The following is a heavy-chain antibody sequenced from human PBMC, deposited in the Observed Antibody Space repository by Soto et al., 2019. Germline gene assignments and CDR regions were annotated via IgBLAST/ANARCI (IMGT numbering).Heavy chain of an antibody. D-gene: IGHD1-26*01. CDR3: ARGRGSYYVRFGRGWFDP. J-gene: IGHJ5*02. CDR1: GGSISSSSYY. CDR2: IYYSGYT. V-gene: IGHV4-39*07. Sequence: SETLSLTCTVSGGSISSSSYYWGWIRQPPGKGLEWIGSIYYSGYTYYNPSLKSRVTISVDTSKNQFSLKLSSVTAADTAVYYCARGRGSYYVRFGRGWFDPWGQGTLVTVSS.